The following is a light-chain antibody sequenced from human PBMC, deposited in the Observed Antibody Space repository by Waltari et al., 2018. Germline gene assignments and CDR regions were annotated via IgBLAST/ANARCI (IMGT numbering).Light chain of an antibody. CDR1: QSISSY. CDR2: AAY. V-gene: IGKV1-39*01. J-gene: IGKJ1*01. CDR3: QQSYSTPRT. Sequence: DIQMTQSPSSLPASVGDRVNITCRARQSISSYLNWYQQKPGKATKLLIYAAYSLQSGVPSRFSSSGSRTDFTITISSLQPEDFANYCCQQSYSTPRTFGQGTKVEIK.